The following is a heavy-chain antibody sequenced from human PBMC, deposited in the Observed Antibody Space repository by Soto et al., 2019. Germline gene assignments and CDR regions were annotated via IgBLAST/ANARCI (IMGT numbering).Heavy chain of an antibody. CDR2: IFWNDDK. J-gene: IGHJ4*02. D-gene: IGHD3-9*01. Sequence: SCPTLVNPTQTLTLTCTFSGFSLNPRGVGVGWIRQPPGEALEWLAGIFWNDDKRYSPSLKTRLTITKDTSKNQVTLTMTNMDPVDTATYYCAYSSFALRHYHWLLNRFDHWDQGALVTVSS. CDR3: AYSSFALRHYHWLLNRFDH. CDR1: GFSLNPRGVG. V-gene: IGHV2-5*01.